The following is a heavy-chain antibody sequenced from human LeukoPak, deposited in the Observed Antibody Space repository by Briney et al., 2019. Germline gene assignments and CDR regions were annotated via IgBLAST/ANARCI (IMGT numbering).Heavy chain of an antibody. V-gene: IGHV2-5*01. CDR1: GFSLSTSGVG. J-gene: IGHJ3*02. CDR2: IYWNDDK. D-gene: IGHD1-1*01. Sequence: KESGSTLVKPTQTLTLTCTFSGFSLSTSGVGVGWIRQPPGKALEWLALIYWNDDKRYSPSLKSRLTITKDTSKNQVVLTMTNMDPVDTATYYCVSGVQLLWQDAFDIWGQGTMVTVSS. CDR3: VSGVQLLWQDAFDI.